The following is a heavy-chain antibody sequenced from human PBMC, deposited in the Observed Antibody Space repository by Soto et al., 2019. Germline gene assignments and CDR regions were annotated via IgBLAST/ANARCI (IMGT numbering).Heavy chain of an antibody. Sequence: PGRSLRLSCAASGFTFSSYGMHWISQAPGKGLEWVAVIWYDGSNKYYADSVKGRFTISRDNSKNTLSLQMNSLRAEDTAMYYCARVSYSSDCYSSWGQGTLVTVSS. CDR2: IWYDGSNK. V-gene: IGHV3-33*01. D-gene: IGHD2-21*02. J-gene: IGHJ5*02. CDR3: ARVSYSSDCYSS. CDR1: GFTFSSYG.